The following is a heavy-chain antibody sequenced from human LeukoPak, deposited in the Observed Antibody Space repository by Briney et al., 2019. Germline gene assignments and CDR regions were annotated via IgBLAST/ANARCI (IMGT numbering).Heavy chain of an antibody. J-gene: IGHJ4*02. CDR2: VSPGGDNT. D-gene: IGHD6-25*01. CDR3: ARDAGSAWPFDY. V-gene: IGHV3-23*01. Sequence: GGSLRLSCAAAGFRFGSTGMTWVRRAPGKGLEWVSTVSPGGDNTHYADSVQGRFIISRDNSKNTLYLQMNSLRAEDTAIYYCARDAGSAWPFDYWGRGTLVTVSS. CDR1: GFRFGSTG.